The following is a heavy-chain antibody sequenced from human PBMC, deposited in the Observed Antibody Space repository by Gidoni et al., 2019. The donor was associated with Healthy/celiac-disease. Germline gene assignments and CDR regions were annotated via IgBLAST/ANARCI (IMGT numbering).Heavy chain of an antibody. J-gene: IGHJ4*02. Sequence: QVQLVESGGGVVQPGRSLRLSCAASGFTFRSYGMHWVRQAPGKGLEWVAVIWYDGSNKYYADSVKGRFTISRDNSKNTLYLQMNSLRAEDTAVYYCARGYYDSSGYHTTNYFDYWGQGTLVTVSS. CDR2: IWYDGSNK. D-gene: IGHD3-22*01. CDR3: ARGYYDSSGYHTTNYFDY. CDR1: GFTFRSYG. V-gene: IGHV3-33*01.